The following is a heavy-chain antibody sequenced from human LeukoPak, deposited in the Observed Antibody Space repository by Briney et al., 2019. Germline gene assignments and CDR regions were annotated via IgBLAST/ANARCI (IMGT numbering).Heavy chain of an antibody. J-gene: IGHJ4*02. V-gene: IGHV4-34*01. CDR1: GGSFSGYY. CDR2: INHSGST. Sequence: SETLSLTCAVYGGSFSGYYCSWIRQPPGKGLEWIGEINHSGSTNYNPSLKSRVTISVDTSKNQFSLKLRSVTAADTAVYYCAIGYSYGYAYWGQGTLVTVSS. D-gene: IGHD5-18*01. CDR3: AIGYSYGYAY.